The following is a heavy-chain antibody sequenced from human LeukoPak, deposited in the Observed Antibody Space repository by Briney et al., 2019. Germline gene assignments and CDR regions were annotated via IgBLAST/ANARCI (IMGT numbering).Heavy chain of an antibody. D-gene: IGHD3-9*01. CDR1: GFIFTRYV. V-gene: IGHV3-53*01. Sequence: GGSLRLSCGASGFIFTRYVMNWVRQSPGKGLEWVSVIYSGGSTYYADSVKGRFTISRDNSKNTLYLQMNSLRAEDTAVYYCARGGKGLRYFDWSLAALDYWGQGTLVTVSS. CDR2: IYSGGST. CDR3: ARGGKGLRYFDWSLAALDY. J-gene: IGHJ4*02.